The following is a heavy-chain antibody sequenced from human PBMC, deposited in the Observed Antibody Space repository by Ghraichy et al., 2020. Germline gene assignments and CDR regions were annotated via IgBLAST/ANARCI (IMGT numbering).Heavy chain of an antibody. V-gene: IGHV1-46*01. CDR2: INPSGVST. D-gene: IGHD1-26*01. Sequence: ASVKVSCKVSGETFTSPYTNSLLQARRQRLKWKGIINPSGVSTSYAHKLQGRVTMTRDTSTSTVYMELSSLRSEDTSVYYCARSGHTRRGATTDAFDILG. CDR3: ARSGHTRRGATTDAFDI. J-gene: IGHJ3*02. CDR1: GETFTSPY.